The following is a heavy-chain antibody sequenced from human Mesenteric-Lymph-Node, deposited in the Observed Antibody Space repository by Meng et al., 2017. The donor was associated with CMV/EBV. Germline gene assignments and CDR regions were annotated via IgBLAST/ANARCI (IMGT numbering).Heavy chain of an antibody. D-gene: IGHD4-23*01. V-gene: IGHV4-34*01. J-gene: IGHJ4*02. CDR1: GGSFSGYY. CDR2: INHSGST. CDR3: VRFYGGNANLDY. Sequence: GSLRLSCAVYGGSFSGYYWSWIRQPPGKGLEWIGEINHSGSTNYNPSLKSRVTISVDTSKNQFSLKLSSVTAADTAVYYCVRFYGGNANLDYWGQGTLVTVSS.